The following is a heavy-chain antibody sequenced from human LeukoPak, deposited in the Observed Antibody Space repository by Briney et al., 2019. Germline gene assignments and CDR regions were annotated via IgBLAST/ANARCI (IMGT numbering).Heavy chain of an antibody. D-gene: IGHD3-9*01. V-gene: IGHV4-34*01. CDR1: GGSFSGYY. Sequence: PSETLSPTCAVYGGSFSGYYWSWIRQPPGKGLEWIGEINHSGSTNYNPSLKSRVTISVDTSKNQFSLKLSSVTAADTAVYYCARGHLTGSTYYFEYWGQGTLVTVSS. CDR2: INHSGST. CDR3: ARGHLTGSTYYFEY. J-gene: IGHJ4*02.